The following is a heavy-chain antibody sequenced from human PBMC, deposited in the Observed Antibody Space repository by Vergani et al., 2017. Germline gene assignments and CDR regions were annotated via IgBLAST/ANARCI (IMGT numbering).Heavy chain of an antibody. J-gene: IGHJ2*01. D-gene: IGHD4-23*01. CDR1: GFTFSSYA. Sequence: EVQLVESGGGLVQPGGSLRLSCAASGFTFSSYAMHWVRQAPGKGLEYVSAISSNGGSTYYADSVKGRFTISRDNSKNTLYLQMGSLRAEDMAVYYCARLDYGGNFFHSGNWYFDLWGRGTLVTVSS. CDR2: ISSNGGST. V-gene: IGHV3-64*07. CDR3: ARLDYGGNFFHSGNWYFDL.